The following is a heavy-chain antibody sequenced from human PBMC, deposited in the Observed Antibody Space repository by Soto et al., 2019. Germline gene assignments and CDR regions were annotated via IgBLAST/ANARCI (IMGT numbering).Heavy chain of an antibody. CDR3: ARDGFLEWLLPDY. CDR2: IYYSGST. J-gene: IGHJ4*02. D-gene: IGHD3-3*01. CDR1: GGSISSYY. Sequence: SETLSLTCTVSGGSISSYYWSWIRQPPGKGLEWIGYIYYSGSTNYNPSLKSRVTISVDTSKNQFSLKLSSVTAADTAVYYCARDGFLEWLLPDYWGQGTLVT. V-gene: IGHV4-59*01.